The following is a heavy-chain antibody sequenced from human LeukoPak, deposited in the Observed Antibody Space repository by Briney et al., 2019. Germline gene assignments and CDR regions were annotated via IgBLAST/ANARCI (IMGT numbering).Heavy chain of an antibody. CDR3: ARTPGSFDI. J-gene: IGHJ3*02. D-gene: IGHD6-25*01. CDR2: IYHSGNT. CDR1: GGSISSADYY. V-gene: IGHV4-31*03. Sequence: PSQTLSLTCTVSGGSISSADYYWSWIRHHPGKGLEWIGYIYHSGNTYYNPSLKSRLTILVDTSKNQFSLKLSSVTAADTAVYYCARTPGSFDIWGQGTMVTVSS.